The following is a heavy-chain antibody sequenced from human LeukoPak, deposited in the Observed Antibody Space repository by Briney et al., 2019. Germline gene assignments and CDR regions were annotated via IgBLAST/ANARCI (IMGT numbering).Heavy chain of an antibody. D-gene: IGHD3/OR15-3a*01. CDR1: GFTFSSYA. Sequence: PGGSLRLSCAASGFTFSSYAMSWVRQAPGKGLEWVSAISGSGGSTYYADSVKGRFTISRDNSKNTLYLQMNSLRAEDTAVYYCAKEQTRKKGDSAGTFDYWGQGTLVTVSS. V-gene: IGHV3-23*01. J-gene: IGHJ4*02. CDR3: AKEQTRKKGDSAGTFDY. CDR2: ISGSGGST.